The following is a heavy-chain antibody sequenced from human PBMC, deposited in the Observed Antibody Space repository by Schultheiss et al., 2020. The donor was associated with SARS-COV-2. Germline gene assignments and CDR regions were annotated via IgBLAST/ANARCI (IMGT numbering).Heavy chain of an antibody. Sequence: SVKVSCKASGGTFSTYGLHWVRQAPGQGLEWVGGIIPTLGTRKYAQKFQGRVMISADRSMSTVYMELTSLRSDDTAVYYCARSAHGIATGFGMDVWGQGTTVNVSS. J-gene: IGHJ6*02. D-gene: IGHD3-3*01. V-gene: IGHV1-69*10. CDR1: GGTFSTYG. CDR3: ARSAHGIATGFGMDV. CDR2: IIPTLGTR.